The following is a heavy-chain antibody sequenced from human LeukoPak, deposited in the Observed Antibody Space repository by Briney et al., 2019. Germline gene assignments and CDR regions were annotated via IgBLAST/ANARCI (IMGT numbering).Heavy chain of an antibody. CDR2: ISSSGSTI. J-gene: IGHJ4*02. V-gene: IGHV3-11*04. CDR1: GFSFSDYY. D-gene: IGHD2-2*01. Sequence: PGGSLRLSCAASGFSFSDYYMSWIRQAPGKGLEWVSYISSSGSTIYYADSVKGRFTISRDNAKNSLYLQMNSLRAEDTAAYYCARPYCSSTSCPQYWGQGTLVTVSS. CDR3: ARPYCSSTSCPQY.